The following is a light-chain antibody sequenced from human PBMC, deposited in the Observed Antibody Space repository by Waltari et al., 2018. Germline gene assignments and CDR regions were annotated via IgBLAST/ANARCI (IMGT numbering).Light chain of an antibody. CDR3: SSFTRTNSWV. CDR1: GSDVGGYNY. Sequence: HSALAQPASVSGSPGQSITISCTGTGSDVGGYNYVSWYQQHPGKAPRLMIYDVNNRPSGVSTRFSGSKSGNTASLTISGLQAEDEADYYCSSFTRTNSWVFGGGTKLTVL. J-gene: IGLJ3*02. V-gene: IGLV2-14*03. CDR2: DVN.